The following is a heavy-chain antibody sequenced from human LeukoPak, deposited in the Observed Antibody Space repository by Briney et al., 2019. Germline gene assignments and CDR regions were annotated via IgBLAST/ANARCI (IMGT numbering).Heavy chain of an antibody. V-gene: IGHV1-2*02. CDR1: GYTFTGYY. J-gene: IGHJ4*02. CDR2: INPNSGGT. Sequence: ASVKVSCKASGYTFTGYYMHWVRQAPGQGLEWMGWINPNSGGTNYAQEFQGRVTMTRDTSISTAYMELSRLRSDDTAVYYCAREEGGSYFYWGQGTLVTVSS. CDR3: AREEGGSYFY. D-gene: IGHD1-26*01.